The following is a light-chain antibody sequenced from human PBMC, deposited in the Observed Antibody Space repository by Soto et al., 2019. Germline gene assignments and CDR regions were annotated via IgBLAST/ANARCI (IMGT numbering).Light chain of an antibody. CDR1: SSNIGSHT. V-gene: IGLV1-44*01. Sequence: QSVLTQPPSTSGTPGQRVAISCSGTSSNIGSHTVNWYQQLPGTAPKLLIYGDDQRPSGIPDRFSGSKSGTSASLAISGLHSEDGVDDYWASWDDRLNGPVFGGGTKLTVL. J-gene: IGLJ3*02. CDR2: GDD. CDR3: ASWDDRLNGPV.